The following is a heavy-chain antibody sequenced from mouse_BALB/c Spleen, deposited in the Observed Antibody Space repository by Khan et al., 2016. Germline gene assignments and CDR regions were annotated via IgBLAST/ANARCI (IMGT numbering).Heavy chain of an antibody. Sequence: VQLQESGAELMKPGASVKISCKATGYTFSSYWIEWVKQRPGHGLEWVGEIFPGSDSSNYKAKFKGKATFTAETSSNTAYMQLSSRTAEDSAVYYCARGAYWGQGTLVTVSA. CDR1: GYTFSSYW. J-gene: IGHJ3*01. CDR2: IFPGSDSS. CDR3: ARGAY. V-gene: IGHV1-9*01.